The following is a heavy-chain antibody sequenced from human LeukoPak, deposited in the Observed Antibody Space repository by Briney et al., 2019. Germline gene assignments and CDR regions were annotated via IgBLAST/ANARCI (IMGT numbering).Heavy chain of an antibody. Sequence: ASVKVSCKASGYTFTGYNMHWVRQAPGQGLEWMGRINPNSGGTNYAQRFQGRVTMTRDTSINTAYMELSSLRSEDTAVYYCAVKLYEGYFDYWGQGTLVTVSS. D-gene: IGHD5/OR15-5a*01. CDR1: GYTFTGYN. CDR3: AVKLYEGYFDY. V-gene: IGHV1-2*06. CDR2: INPNSGGT. J-gene: IGHJ4*02.